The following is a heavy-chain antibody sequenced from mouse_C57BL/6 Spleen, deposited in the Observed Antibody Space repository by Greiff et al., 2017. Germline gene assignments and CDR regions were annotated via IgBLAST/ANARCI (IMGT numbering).Heavy chain of an antibody. CDR3: APKSYGSPAWFAY. J-gene: IGHJ3*01. D-gene: IGHD1-1*01. CDR1: GYAFSSSW. CDR2: IYPGDGDT. Sequence: QVQLKESGPELVKPGASVKISCKASGYAFSSSWMNWVKQRPGKGLEWIGRIYPGDGDTNYNGKFKGKATLTADKSSSTAYMQLSSLTSEDSAVAFCAPKSYGSPAWFAYWGQGTLVTFSA. V-gene: IGHV1-82*01.